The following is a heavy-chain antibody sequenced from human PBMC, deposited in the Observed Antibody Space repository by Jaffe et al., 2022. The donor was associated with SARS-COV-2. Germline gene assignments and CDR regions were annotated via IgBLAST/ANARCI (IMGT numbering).Heavy chain of an antibody. CDR1: GFTFSSIA. Sequence: EVQLVESGGGLVQPGRSLRVSCSASGFTFSSIAMHWVRQTPGKGLEYVAGIINNGGRTFYADSVKGRFIISRDNSKNTLYLQMSSLRPEDTAFYYCVNQISGVVHWGQGTLVTVSS. V-gene: IGHV3-64D*09. CDR2: IINNGGRT. D-gene: IGHD3-3*01. CDR3: VNQISGVVH. J-gene: IGHJ4*02.